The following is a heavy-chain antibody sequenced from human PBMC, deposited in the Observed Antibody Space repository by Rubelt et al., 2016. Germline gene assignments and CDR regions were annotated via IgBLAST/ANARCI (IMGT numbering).Heavy chain of an antibody. J-gene: IGHJ6*02. Sequence: EVQLVESGGGLVQPGGSLRLSCAASGFTFSSYSMNWVRQAPGKGLEWVSYISSSSSTIYYADSVKGRFTISRDNAKNSLYLQMNSLRAEDTAVYYCAPIFGVPDYGMDVWGQGTTVTVSS. CDR3: APIFGVPDYGMDV. CDR1: GFTFSSYS. D-gene: IGHD3-3*01. V-gene: IGHV3-48*01. CDR2: ISSSSSTI.